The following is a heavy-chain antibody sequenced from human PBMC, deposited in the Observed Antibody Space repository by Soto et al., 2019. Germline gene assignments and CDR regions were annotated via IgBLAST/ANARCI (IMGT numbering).Heavy chain of an antibody. CDR1: GFTFSSYW. J-gene: IGHJ5*02. D-gene: IGHD3-3*01. CDR2: INSDGSST. Sequence: PGGSLRLSCAASGFTFSSYWMHWVRQAPGKGLVWVSRINSDGSSTSYADSVKGRFTISRDNAKNTLYLQMNSLRAEDTAVYYCARGDYDFWSGQISTNNWFDHWGQGTLVNVSS. V-gene: IGHV3-74*01. CDR3: ARGDYDFWSGQISTNNWFDH.